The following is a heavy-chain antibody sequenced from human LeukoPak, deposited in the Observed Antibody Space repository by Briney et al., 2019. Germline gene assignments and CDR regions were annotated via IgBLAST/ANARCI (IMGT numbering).Heavy chain of an antibody. Sequence: GGSLRLSCAASGFTFSNAWMNWVRQAPGKGLEWVGHIRSKADGGTTDYAAPVKGRFTISRDDSKNTLYLQMDSLKTEDTALYYCTTDQFLRSTTYYGMDVWGQGTTVTVSS. V-gene: IGHV3-15*07. D-gene: IGHD5-12*01. J-gene: IGHJ6*02. CDR2: IRSKADGGTT. CDR3: TTDQFLRSTTYYGMDV. CDR1: GFTFSNAW.